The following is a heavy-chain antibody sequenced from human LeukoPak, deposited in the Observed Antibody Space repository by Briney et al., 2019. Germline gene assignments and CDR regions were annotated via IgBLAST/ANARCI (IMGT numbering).Heavy chain of an antibody. CDR2: INPNSGGT. CDR1: GYTFTGYY. J-gene: IGHJ4*02. CDR3: ARDRDSSGYYFDY. Sequence: ASVKVSCKASGYTFTGYYMHWVRQAPGQGLEWMGWINPNSGGTNYAQKFQGRVTMTRDTSISTAYMELSRLRSDDTAVYYCARDRDSSGYYFDYWGQGTLVTVSS. V-gene: IGHV1-2*02. D-gene: IGHD3-22*01.